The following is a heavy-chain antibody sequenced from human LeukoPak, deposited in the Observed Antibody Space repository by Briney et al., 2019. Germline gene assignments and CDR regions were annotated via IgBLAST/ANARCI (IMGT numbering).Heavy chain of an antibody. CDR1: GGTFSSYA. CDR3: ARDTDNDFWSGYRQVDP. D-gene: IGHD3-3*01. Sequence: ASVKVSCKASGGTFSSYAISWVRQAPGQGLEWMGGIIPIFGTANYAQKFQGRVTITADESTSTAYMELSSLRSEDTAVYYCARDTDNDFWSGYRQVDPWGQGTLVTVSS. CDR2: IIPIFGTA. V-gene: IGHV1-69*01. J-gene: IGHJ5*02.